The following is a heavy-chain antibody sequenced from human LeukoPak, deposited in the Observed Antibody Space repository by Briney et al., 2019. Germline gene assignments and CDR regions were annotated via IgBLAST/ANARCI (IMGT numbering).Heavy chain of an antibody. CDR3: ARGSQNSSGYYGLDY. J-gene: IGHJ4*02. CDR1: GGSFSGCY. V-gene: IGHV4-34*01. D-gene: IGHD3-22*01. CDR2: INHSGST. Sequence: SETLSLTCAVYGGSFSGCYWSWIRQPPGKGLEWIWEINHSGSTNYNPSLKSRVTISVDTSKNQFSLKLSSVTAADTAVYYCARGSQNSSGYYGLDYWGQGTLVTVSS.